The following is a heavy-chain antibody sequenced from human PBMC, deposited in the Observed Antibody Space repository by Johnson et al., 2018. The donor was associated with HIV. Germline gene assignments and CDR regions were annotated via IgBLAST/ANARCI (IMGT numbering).Heavy chain of an antibody. CDR3: AREHCSGGSCFLDI. CDR1: GFTFSSYA. D-gene: IGHD2-15*01. CDR2: ISYDGSNK. V-gene: IGHV3-30*14. Sequence: QVQLVESGGGVVQPGRSLRLSCAASGFTFSSYAMHWVRQAPGKGLEWVAVISYDGSNKYYADSVKGRFSISRDNSKNTLYLQMNSLRVEDTAVYYCAREHCSGGSCFLDIWGQGTMVTVSS. J-gene: IGHJ3*02.